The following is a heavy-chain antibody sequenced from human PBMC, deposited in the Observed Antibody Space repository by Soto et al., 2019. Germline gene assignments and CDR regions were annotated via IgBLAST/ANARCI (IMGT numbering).Heavy chain of an antibody. Sequence: PGGSLRLSCAASGFTFSRYAMRWVRQAPGKGLEWVAVIRFGGSNTYYADSVKGRFTISRDNSKNTVSLQMNSLRDEDSAAYYCATTGPYWGQGTLVTVSS. J-gene: IGHJ4*02. CDR3: ATTGPY. CDR2: IRFGGSNT. V-gene: IGHV3-33*08. CDR1: GFTFSRYA.